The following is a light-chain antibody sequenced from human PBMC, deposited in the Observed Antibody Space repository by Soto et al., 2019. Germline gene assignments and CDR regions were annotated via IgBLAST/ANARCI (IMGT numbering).Light chain of an antibody. CDR3: QQYHTDWT. V-gene: IGKV1-5*01. J-gene: IGKJ1*01. CDR1: ESIDNW. Sequence: DIEVTQSPSTLSSSVGDRVTFTCRASESIDNWLAWYQQKPGKAPKLLIFAASTLVRGVPSRFSGRGSGTEFTLTISSLQADDYATFYCQQYHTDWTFGQGTKA. CDR2: AAS.